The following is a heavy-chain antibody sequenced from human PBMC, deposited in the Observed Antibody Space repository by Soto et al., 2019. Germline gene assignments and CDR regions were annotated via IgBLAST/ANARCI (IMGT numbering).Heavy chain of an antibody. V-gene: IGHV1-8*03. D-gene: IGHD2-8*02. J-gene: IGHJ6*03. Sequence: ASVKVSCKASAYTFTRYDINWVRQATGQGLEWMGWMNPNSGNTGYAQKFQGRVTITSNTSISTAYMELGSLRYDDTAVYYCTRVPRVDTGARFGYYYYCMDVWGKGTTVTVSS. CDR3: TRVPRVDTGARFGYYYYCMDV. CDR2: MNPNSGNT. CDR1: AYTFTRYD.